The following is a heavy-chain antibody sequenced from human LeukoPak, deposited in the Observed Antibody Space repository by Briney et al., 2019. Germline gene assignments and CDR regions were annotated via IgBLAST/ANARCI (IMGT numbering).Heavy chain of an antibody. Sequence: GGSLRLSCAASGFTFSSYWMRWVRQAPGQGLVWVSRIDIDGSDTTYADSVKGRFTISRDNAKNTLYLQMNSLRVEDTALYHCVRDRSVTNGGFDYWGQGTLVTVSS. V-gene: IGHV3-74*03. CDR2: IDIDGSDT. CDR3: VRDRSVTNGGFDY. CDR1: GFTFSSYW. D-gene: IGHD4-17*01. J-gene: IGHJ4*02.